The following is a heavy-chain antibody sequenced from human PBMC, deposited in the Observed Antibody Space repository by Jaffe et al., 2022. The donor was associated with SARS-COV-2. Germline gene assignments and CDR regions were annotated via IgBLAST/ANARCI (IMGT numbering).Heavy chain of an antibody. CDR1: GFTFSSYG. D-gene: IGHD2-2*01. J-gene: IGHJ6*02. CDR3: AKDRGYCSSTSCLKTSYYYGMDV. V-gene: IGHV3-30*18. Sequence: QVQLVESGGGVVQPGRSLRLSCAASGFTFSSYGMQWVRQAPGKGLEWVAVISYDESNKYYADSVRGRFTVSRDNSKNTLYLQMNSLRAEDTALYHCAKDRGYCSSTSCLKTSYYYGMDVWGQGTTVTVSS. CDR2: ISYDESNK.